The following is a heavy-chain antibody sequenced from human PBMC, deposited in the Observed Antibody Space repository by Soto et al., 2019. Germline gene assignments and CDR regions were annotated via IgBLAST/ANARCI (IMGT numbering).Heavy chain of an antibody. CDR2: INPNSGGT. J-gene: IGHJ3*02. V-gene: IGHV1-2*02. D-gene: IGHD3-9*01. CDR3: ARDSHYDILTGYSRNALDM. CDR1: GYSFAGHY. Sequence: SVKVSCKTSGYSFAGHYLHWVRQAPGQGLDWMGWINPNSGGTIYAQRFQGRVTMTRDTSISTAYMVLTSLRSGDTAVYYCARDSHYDILTGYSRNALDMWGRGTVVTVSS.